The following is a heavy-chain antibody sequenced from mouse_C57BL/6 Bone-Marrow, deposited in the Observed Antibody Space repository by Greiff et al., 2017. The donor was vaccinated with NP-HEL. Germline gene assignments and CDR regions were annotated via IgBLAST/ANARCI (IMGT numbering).Heavy chain of an antibody. J-gene: IGHJ4*01. CDR1: GYTFTSYW. CDR3: ARDGWLLPYYSMDY. D-gene: IGHD2-3*01. V-gene: IGHV1-55*01. CDR2: IYPGSGST. Sequence: QVHVKQSGAELVKPGASVKMSCKASGYTFTSYWITWVKQRPGQGLEWIGDIYPGSGSTNYNEKFKSKATLTVDTSSSTAYMQLSSLTSEDSAVYYCARDGWLLPYYSMDYWGQGTAVTVSA.